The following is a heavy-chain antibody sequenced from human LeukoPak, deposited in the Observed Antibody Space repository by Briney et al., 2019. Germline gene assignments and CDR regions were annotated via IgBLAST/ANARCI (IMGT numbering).Heavy chain of an antibody. CDR3: ARGDIAAGGAPFDY. V-gene: IGHV4-34*01. CDR1: GGSFSGYY. CDR2: INHSGST. D-gene: IGHD6-13*01. Sequence: SETLSLTCAVYGGSFSGYYWSWIRQPPGRGLEWIGEINHSGSTSYSASLKSRVTISVDTSKNQFSLKLNSVTAADTAVYYCARGDIAAGGAPFDYWGQGTLVTVSS. J-gene: IGHJ4*02.